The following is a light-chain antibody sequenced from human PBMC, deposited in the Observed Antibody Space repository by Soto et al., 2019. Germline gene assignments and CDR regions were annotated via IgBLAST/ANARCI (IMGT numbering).Light chain of an antibody. CDR3: QQRSNCPIT. V-gene: IGKV3-11*01. CDR2: DAS. CDR1: QSVSSS. Sequence: EIVLTQSPATLSVSPGERATLSCRASQSVSSSLAWYQQKPGQAPRLLIYDASNRATGIPARFSGSGSGTDFTLTISSLEPEDFAVYYCQQRSNCPITFGQGTRLEIK. J-gene: IGKJ5*01.